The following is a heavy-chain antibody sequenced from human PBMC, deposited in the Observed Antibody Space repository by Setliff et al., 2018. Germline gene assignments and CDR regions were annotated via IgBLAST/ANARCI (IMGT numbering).Heavy chain of an antibody. CDR2: IIPLFETT. D-gene: IGHD3-22*01. V-gene: IGHV1-69*06. CDR1: GGVFNSFS. Sequence: SVKVSCKASGGVFNSFSITWVRQAPGQGLEWMGRIIPLFETTNYVEKFQGRVTITADKSTSTAYMELSRLTSEDTAVYFCARAPAYVGNLMVVVTTEGYYFDSWGQGTLVTVSS. CDR3: ARAPAYVGNLMVVVTTEGYYFDS. J-gene: IGHJ4*02.